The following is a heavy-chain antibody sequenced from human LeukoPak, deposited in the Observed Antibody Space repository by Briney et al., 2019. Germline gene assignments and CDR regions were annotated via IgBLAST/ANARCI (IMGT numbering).Heavy chain of an antibody. CDR3: ARTPHAYDFWSGYYPRWFDP. V-gene: IGHV4-59*11. CDR1: GGSISSHY. CDR2: IYYSGST. J-gene: IGHJ5*02. D-gene: IGHD3-3*01. Sequence: SETLSLTCTVSGGSISSHYWSWIRQPPGKGLEWLGYIYYSGSTNYNPSLKSRVTISVDTSKNQFSLKLSSVTAADTAVYYCARTPHAYDFWSGYYPRWFDPWGQGTLVTVSS.